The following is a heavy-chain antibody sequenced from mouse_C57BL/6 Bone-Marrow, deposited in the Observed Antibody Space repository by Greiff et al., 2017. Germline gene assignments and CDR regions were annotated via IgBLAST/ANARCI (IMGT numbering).Heavy chain of an antibody. D-gene: IGHD2-5*01. J-gene: IGHJ2*01. V-gene: IGHV1-69*01. Sequence: QVQLQQPGAELVMPGASVKLSCKASGYTFTSYWMHWVKQRPGQGLEWIGEIDPSDSYTNYNQKFKGKSTLTVDKSPSTAYMQLSSLTSEDSAVYYCARDYSNLYYFDYWGQGTTLTVSS. CDR2: IDPSDSYT. CDR3: ARDYSNLYYFDY. CDR1: GYTFTSYW.